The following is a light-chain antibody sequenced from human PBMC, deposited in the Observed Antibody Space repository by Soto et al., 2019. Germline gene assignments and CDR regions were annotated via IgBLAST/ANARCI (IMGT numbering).Light chain of an antibody. CDR2: GAS. V-gene: IGKV3-20*01. Sequence: EIVLTQSPGTLSLSPGQRATLSCRASESISRDYLAWYQQRLGQAPRLLIYGASSGATGIPDRFSGSGSGTEFTLTISSLQSEDFSIYYCQQYNNWPPTFGGGTKVDIK. CDR1: ESISRDY. J-gene: IGKJ4*01. CDR3: QQYNNWPPT.